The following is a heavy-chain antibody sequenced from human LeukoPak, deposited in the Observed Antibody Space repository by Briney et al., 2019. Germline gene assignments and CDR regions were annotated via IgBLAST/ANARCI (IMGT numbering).Heavy chain of an antibody. Sequence: GASVKVSCKASGYTFTGYYMHWVRRAPGQGLEWMGGIIPIFGTANYAQKFQGRVTITADKSTSTAYMELSSLRSEDTAVYYCASRDSSGYLRRAFDIWGQGTMVTVSS. CDR2: IIPIFGTA. D-gene: IGHD3-22*01. J-gene: IGHJ3*02. CDR1: GYTFTGYY. CDR3: ASRDSSGYLRRAFDI. V-gene: IGHV1-69*06.